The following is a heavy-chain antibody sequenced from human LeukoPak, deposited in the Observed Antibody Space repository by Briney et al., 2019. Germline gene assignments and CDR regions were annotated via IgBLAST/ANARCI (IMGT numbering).Heavy chain of an antibody. CDR3: ARLKGVAGYFDY. J-gene: IGHJ4*02. D-gene: IGHD6-19*01. CDR1: GGSISIYY. V-gene: IGHV4-59*12. CDR2: IYYSGTT. Sequence: SETLSLTCTVSGGSISIYYWSWIRQPPGKGLEWIGYIYYSGTTNYNPSLKSRVTISVDTSKNQFSLKLSSVTAADTAVYYCARLKGVAGYFDYWGQGTLVTVSS.